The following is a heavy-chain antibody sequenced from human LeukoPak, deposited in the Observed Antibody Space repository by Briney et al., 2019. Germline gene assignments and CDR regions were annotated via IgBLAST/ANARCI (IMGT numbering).Heavy chain of an antibody. J-gene: IGHJ4*02. CDR1: GYSITTGCY. Sequence: SETLSLTCAVSGYSITTGCYWGWIRQPPGKGLEWIGGIYYSGSTYYNPSLKSGVTISIDTSKSQFSPNLSSVTAADTAVYYCAREGRIASTGGIFDYWGQGILVTVSS. CDR3: AREGRIASTGGIFDY. V-gene: IGHV4-38-2*02. CDR2: IYYSGST. D-gene: IGHD6-13*01.